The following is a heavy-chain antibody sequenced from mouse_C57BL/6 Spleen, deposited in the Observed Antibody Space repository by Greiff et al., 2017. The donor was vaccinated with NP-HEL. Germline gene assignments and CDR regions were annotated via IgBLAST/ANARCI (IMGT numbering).Heavy chain of an antibody. CDR3: TRESGPWYFDV. V-gene: IGHV5-9-1*02. Sequence: DVMLVESGEGLVKPGGSLKLSCAASGFTFSSYAMSWVRQTPEKRLEWVAYISSGGDYIYYADTVKGRFTISRDNARNTLYLQMSSLKSEDTAMYYCTRESGPWYFDVWGTGTTVTVSS. J-gene: IGHJ1*03. CDR1: GFTFSSYA. CDR2: ISSGGDYI.